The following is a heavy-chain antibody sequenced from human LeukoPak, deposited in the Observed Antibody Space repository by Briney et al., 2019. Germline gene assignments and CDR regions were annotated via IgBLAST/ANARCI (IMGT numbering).Heavy chain of an antibody. CDR1: GGSFSGYY. V-gene: IGHV4-34*01. J-gene: IGHJ4*02. Sequence: SETLSLTCAVYGGSFSGYYWSWIRQPPGKGLEWIGEINHSGSTNYNPSLTSRVTISGDTSKNQFSLKLSSVTAADTAVYYCAREDILTGYPDYWGQGTLVTVSS. CDR2: INHSGST. D-gene: IGHD3-9*01. CDR3: AREDILTGYPDY.